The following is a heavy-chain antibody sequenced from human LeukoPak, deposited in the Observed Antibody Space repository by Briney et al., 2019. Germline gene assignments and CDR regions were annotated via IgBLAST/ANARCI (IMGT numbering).Heavy chain of an antibody. CDR1: GFTFSSYS. CDR3: ARGIRFLEWLQYFQH. CDR2: ISSSSSYI. J-gene: IGHJ1*01. V-gene: IGHV3-21*01. Sequence: GGALRLSCAASGFTFSSYSMNWVRQAPGKGLEWGSYISSSSSYIYYADSVKGRFTISRDNAKNSLYLQMNSLRAEDTAVYYCARGIRFLEWLQYFQHWGQGTLVTVSS. D-gene: IGHD3-3*01.